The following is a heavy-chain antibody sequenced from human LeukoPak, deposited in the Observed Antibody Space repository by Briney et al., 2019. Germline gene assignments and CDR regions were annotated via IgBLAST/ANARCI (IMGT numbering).Heavy chain of an antibody. V-gene: IGHV3-11*01. CDR3: VFPVRFPGY. J-gene: IGHJ4*02. CDR2: ISGSGSDI. D-gene: IGHD2-2*01. Sequence: GGSLRLSCAASGFTFSDWYMSWVRQAPGKGLEFVSYISGSGSDIVYADSVKGRFTISRDNAKNSLYLQMNSLRADDTAVYFCVFPVRFPGYWGQGTLVTVSS. CDR1: GFTFSDWY.